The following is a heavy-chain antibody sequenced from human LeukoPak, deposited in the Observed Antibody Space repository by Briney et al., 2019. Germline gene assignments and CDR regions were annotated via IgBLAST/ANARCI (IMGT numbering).Heavy chain of an antibody. J-gene: IGHJ4*02. CDR3: ARERYYYERWAGGSSYYFDY. CDR2: IYSGGST. V-gene: IGHV3-66*02. D-gene: IGHD3-22*01. CDR1: GFTVSSNY. Sequence: GGSLRLSCAASGFTVSSNYMSWVRQAPGKGLEWVSVIYSGGSTYYADSVKGRFTISRDNSKNTLYIQMNSLRAEDTAVYYCARERYYYERWAGGSSYYFDYWGQGTLVTVSS.